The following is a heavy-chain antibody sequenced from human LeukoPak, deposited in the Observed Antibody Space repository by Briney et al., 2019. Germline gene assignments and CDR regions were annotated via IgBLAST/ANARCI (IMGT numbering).Heavy chain of an antibody. CDR2: IYFRGST. V-gene: IGHV4-59*12. CDR1: GGSISSDY. J-gene: IGHJ5*02. CDR3: ARGHSSGWYYYWFDP. Sequence: SETLSLTCTVSGGSISSDYWSWIRQPPGKGLEWIGFIYFRGSTNYNPSLKSRDTISVDTSKNQFSLKLSSVTAADTAVYYCARGHSSGWYYYWFDPWGQGTLVTVSS. D-gene: IGHD6-19*01.